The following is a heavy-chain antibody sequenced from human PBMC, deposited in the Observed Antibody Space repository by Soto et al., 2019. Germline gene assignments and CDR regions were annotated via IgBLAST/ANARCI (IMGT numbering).Heavy chain of an antibody. D-gene: IGHD3-10*01. Sequence: PSETLSLTCTVSGGSISSSNYYWGWIRPPPGKGVEWIGSMYYSGSTYYNPSLKSRITISVDTSKNAFPLKLSAVTAVETAVYYCASRGGSYTIDYWGQGTLVTVSS. J-gene: IGHJ4*02. CDR1: GGSISSSNYY. V-gene: IGHV4-39*01. CDR3: ASRGGSYTIDY. CDR2: MYYSGST.